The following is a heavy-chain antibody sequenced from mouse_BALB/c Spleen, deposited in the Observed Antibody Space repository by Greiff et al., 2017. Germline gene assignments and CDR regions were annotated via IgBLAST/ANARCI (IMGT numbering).Heavy chain of an antibody. CDR2: INPSTGYT. J-gene: IGHJ3*01. V-gene: IGHV1-7*01. CDR1: GYTFTSYW. CDR3: CIYGNFAWFAY. Sequence: VQLQESGAELAKPGASVKMSCKASGYTFTSYWMHWVKQRPGQGLEWIGYINPSTGYTEYNQKFKDKATLTADKSSSTAYMQLSSLTSEDSAVYYCCIYGNFAWFAYWGQGTLVTVSA. D-gene: IGHD2-1*01.